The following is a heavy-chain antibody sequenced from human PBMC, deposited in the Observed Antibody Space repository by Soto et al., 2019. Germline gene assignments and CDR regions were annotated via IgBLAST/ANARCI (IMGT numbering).Heavy chain of an antibody. V-gene: IGHV1-69*13. J-gene: IGHJ5*02. CDR3: ARDTPSYGSGSYYTTDNWFDP. CDR2: IIPIFGTA. Sequence: SVKVSCKASGGTFSSYAISWVRQAPGQGLEWMGGIIPIFGTANYAQKFQGRVTITADESTSTAYMELSSLRSENTAVYYCARDTPSYGSGSYYTTDNWFDPWGQGTLVTVSS. D-gene: IGHD3-10*01. CDR1: GGTFSSYA.